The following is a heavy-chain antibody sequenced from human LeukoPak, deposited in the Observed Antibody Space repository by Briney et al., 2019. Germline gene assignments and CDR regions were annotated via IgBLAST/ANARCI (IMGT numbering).Heavy chain of an antibody. CDR3: ARDGYCTNGVCYWSIFDY. Sequence: EASVKVSCKASGYTFTIYAMNWVRQAPGQGLEWMGWINTNTGNPTYAQGFTGRFVFSLDTSVSTAYLQISSLKAEDTAVYYCARDGYCTNGVCYWSIFDYWGQGTLVTVSS. CDR1: GYTFTIYA. J-gene: IGHJ4*02. V-gene: IGHV7-4-1*02. D-gene: IGHD2-8*01. CDR2: INTNTGNP.